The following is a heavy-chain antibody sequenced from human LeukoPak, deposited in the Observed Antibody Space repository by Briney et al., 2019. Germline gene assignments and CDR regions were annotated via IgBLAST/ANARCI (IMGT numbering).Heavy chain of an antibody. CDR1: GFTVSSNY. Sequence: PGGSLRLSCAASGFTVSSNYMSWVRQAPGKGLEWVSVIYSGGSTYYADSVKGRFTISRDNSKNTLYLQMNSLRAEDTAVYYCARDYPVGDWDLDRGLDYWGQGTLVTVSS. CDR3: ARDYPVGDWDLDRGLDY. D-gene: IGHD2-21*02. J-gene: IGHJ4*02. CDR2: IYSGGST. V-gene: IGHV3-53*01.